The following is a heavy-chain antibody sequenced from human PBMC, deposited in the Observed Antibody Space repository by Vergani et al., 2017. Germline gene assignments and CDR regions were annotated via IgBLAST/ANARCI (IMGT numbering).Heavy chain of an antibody. CDR3: GSLSMVRGVIDPQDAFDI. CDR2: IYPGDSDT. CDR1: GYSFTSYW. J-gene: IGHJ3*02. D-gene: IGHD3-10*01. V-gene: IGHV5-51*01. Sequence: EVQLVQSGAEVKKPGESLKISCKGSGYSFTSYWIGWVRQMPGKGLEGMGIIYPGDSDTRYRPSFQGQVTISAEKCISTAYLQWSSLQASDTAMYYCGSLSMVRGVIDPQDAFDIWGQGTRVTVSS.